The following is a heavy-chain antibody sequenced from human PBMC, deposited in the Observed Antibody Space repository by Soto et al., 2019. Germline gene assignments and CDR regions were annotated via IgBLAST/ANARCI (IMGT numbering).Heavy chain of an antibody. Sequence: SVKVSCKASGGTFSSYAISWVRQAPGQGLEWMGGIIPIFGTANYAQKFQGRVTITADESTSTAYMELSSLRSEDTAVYYCARGRYDFWSGYPIYYYYYYGMDVWGQGTTVTVSS. V-gene: IGHV1-69*13. D-gene: IGHD3-3*01. CDR2: IIPIFGTA. CDR3: ARGRYDFWSGYPIYYYYYYGMDV. J-gene: IGHJ6*02. CDR1: GGTFSSYA.